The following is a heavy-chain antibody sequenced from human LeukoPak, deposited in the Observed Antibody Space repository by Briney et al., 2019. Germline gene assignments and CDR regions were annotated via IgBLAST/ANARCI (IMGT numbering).Heavy chain of an antibody. J-gene: IGHJ4*02. CDR2: INPNSGGT. CDR1: GYTFTGYY. V-gene: IGHV1-2*02. CDR3: AXXXXXXWYYFDY. Sequence: ASEKVSCTASGYTFTGYYMHWVRQAPGQGLEWMGWINPNSGGTNYAQKFQGRVTMTRDTSISTAYMELSRLRSDDTAVYYCAXXXXXXWYYFDYWGQGTLVTVSS.